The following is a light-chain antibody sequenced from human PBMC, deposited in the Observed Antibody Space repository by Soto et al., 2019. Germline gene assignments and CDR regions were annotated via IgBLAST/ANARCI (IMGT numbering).Light chain of an antibody. V-gene: IGLV2-23*02. Sequence: QSALTQPASLSGSPGQSITISCTGTSSDVGNSKLVSWYQQHPGRAPKVIIYEVSQRPSGVSSRFSASKSGNTASLTISGLQAEDEADYFCCSYAGGNTYVFGSGTKVTVL. CDR3: CSYAGGNTYV. J-gene: IGLJ1*01. CDR1: SSDVGNSKL. CDR2: EVS.